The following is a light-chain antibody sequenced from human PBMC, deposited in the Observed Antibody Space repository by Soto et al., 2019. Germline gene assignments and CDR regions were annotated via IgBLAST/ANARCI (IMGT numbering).Light chain of an antibody. CDR1: QSIGRY. J-gene: IGKJ2*01. CDR2: RAS. CDR3: QQYNSYLYA. Sequence: DIQMTQSPSTLSASVGDRVTITCRASQSIGRYLAWYQQKPGQAPQLLIYRASTLESGVPSRFSGSGSGTDFTLTITSLQPDDFATYYCQQYNSYLYAFGQGTKLEIK. V-gene: IGKV1-5*03.